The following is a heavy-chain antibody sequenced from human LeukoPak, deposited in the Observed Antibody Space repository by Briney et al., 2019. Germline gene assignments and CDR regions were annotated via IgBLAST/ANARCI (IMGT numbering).Heavy chain of an antibody. V-gene: IGHV7-4-1*02. CDR3: ANMLPFSGYYFDY. J-gene: IGHJ4*02. CDR2: INTNTGNP. D-gene: IGHD3-10*01. Sequence: ASVKVSCKASGHTFTSYAMNWVRQAPGQGLEWMGWINTNTGNPTYAQGFTERFVFSLGTSVSTAYLQISSLKAEDTAVYYCANMLPFSGYYFDYWGQGTLVTVSS. CDR1: GHTFTSYA.